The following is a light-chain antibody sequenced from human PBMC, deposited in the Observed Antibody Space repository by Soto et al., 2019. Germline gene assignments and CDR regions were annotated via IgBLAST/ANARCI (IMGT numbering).Light chain of an antibody. V-gene: IGKV1-27*01. J-gene: IGKJ1*01. CDR3: QKYNNAWT. CDR2: SAS. Sequence: IRMTQSPSSLSASTGDSVTIPCRASQAISTYLAWYQQKPGKVPKLLIYSASILQSGVPSRLSGSGSGTDFTLAIRSLQPEDFATYYCQKYNNAWTFGQGTKVDIK. CDR1: QAISTY.